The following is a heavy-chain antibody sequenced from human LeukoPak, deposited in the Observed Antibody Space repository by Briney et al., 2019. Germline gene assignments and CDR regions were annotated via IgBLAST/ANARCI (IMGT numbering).Heavy chain of an antibody. Sequence: SETLSLTCTVSGGSISSYYWSWIRQPPGKGLEWIGYIYYSGSTNYNPSLKSRVTISVDTSKNQFSLKLSSVTAADTIVYYCARHGSYYPFDYWGQGTLVTGSS. J-gene: IGHJ4*02. D-gene: IGHD1-26*01. CDR2: IYYSGST. CDR3: ARHGSYYPFDY. V-gene: IGHV4-59*08. CDR1: GGSISSYY.